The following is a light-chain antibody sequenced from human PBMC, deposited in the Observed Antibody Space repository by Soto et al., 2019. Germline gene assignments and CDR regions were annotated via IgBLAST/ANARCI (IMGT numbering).Light chain of an antibody. CDR1: KLGDKY. CDR3: QAWDSSSYV. Sequence: YELTQPPSVSVSPGQTASITCSGDKLGDKYACWYQQKPGQSPVLVIYQDSKRPSGIPERFSGSNSGNTATLTISGTQAMDEADYYCQAWDSSSYVFGTGTKLTVL. CDR2: QDS. V-gene: IGLV3-1*01. J-gene: IGLJ1*01.